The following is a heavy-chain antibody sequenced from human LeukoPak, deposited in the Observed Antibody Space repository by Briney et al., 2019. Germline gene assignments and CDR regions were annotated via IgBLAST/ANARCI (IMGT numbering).Heavy chain of an antibody. J-gene: IGHJ4*02. CDR2: IYPGDSDT. CDR3: ARHDGYNCDY. V-gene: IGHV5-51*01. Sequence: GESLKISCKGSGYSFTNNWIGWVRQMPGKGLEWMGIIYPGDSDTRYSPSFQGQVTIAADKSISTAYLQWSSLRASDTAMYYCARHDGYNCDYWGQGTLVTVSS. CDR1: GYSFTNNW. D-gene: IGHD5-24*01.